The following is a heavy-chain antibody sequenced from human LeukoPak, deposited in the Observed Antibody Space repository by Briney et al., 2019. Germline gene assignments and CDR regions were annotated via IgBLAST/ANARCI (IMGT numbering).Heavy chain of an antibody. CDR2: ISTSSSYI. CDR3: AREFPHANTIFGVVIQMPLHENNWFDP. CDR1: GFTFSNYN. Sequence: GGSLRLSCAASGFTFSNYNMNWVRQAPGKGLEWVSSISTSSSYIYYADSVKGRFTISRDNSKNTLYLQMNSLRAEDTAVYYCAREFPHANTIFGVVIQMPLHENNWFDPWGQGTLVTVSS. V-gene: IGHV3-21*01. D-gene: IGHD3-3*01. J-gene: IGHJ5*02.